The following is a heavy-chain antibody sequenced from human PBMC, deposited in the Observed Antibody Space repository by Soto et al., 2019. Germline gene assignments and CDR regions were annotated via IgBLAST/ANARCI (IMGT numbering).Heavy chain of an antibody. Sequence: HPGGSLRHSCAAAEFAFISYRRHGVRQAPGKGLEWVAVIWYDGSNKYYADSVKGRFTISRDNSKNTLYLQMNSLRAEDTAVYYCARDKGSSSSYFDYWAQGTLVTVSS. J-gene: IGHJ4*02. CDR1: EFAFISYR. V-gene: IGHV3-33*01. CDR2: IWYDGSNK. D-gene: IGHD6-6*01. CDR3: ARDKGSSSSYFDY.